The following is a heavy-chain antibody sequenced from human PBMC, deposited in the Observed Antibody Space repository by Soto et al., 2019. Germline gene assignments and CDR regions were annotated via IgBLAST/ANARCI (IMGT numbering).Heavy chain of an antibody. Sequence: QLQLQESGPGLVKPSETLSLTCTVSGGSISSSSYYWGWIRQPPGKGLEWIGSIYYSGSTYYNPSITSRVTISVDTSKNQFSLKLSSVTAADTAVYYCARQGGDSYGLRLYYMDVWGKGTTVTVSS. J-gene: IGHJ6*03. CDR2: IYYSGST. CDR1: GGSISSSSYY. V-gene: IGHV4-39*01. D-gene: IGHD5-18*01. CDR3: ARQGGDSYGLRLYYMDV.